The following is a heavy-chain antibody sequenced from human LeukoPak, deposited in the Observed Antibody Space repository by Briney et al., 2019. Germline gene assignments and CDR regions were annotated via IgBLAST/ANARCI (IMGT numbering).Heavy chain of an antibody. D-gene: IGHD6-13*01. CDR2: ISSSSSTI. CDR3: AREVVLQQQLVHPGHFDY. V-gene: IGHV3-48*04. CDR1: GFTFSSYS. Sequence: GGSLRLSCAASGFTFSSYSMNWVRQAPGKGLEWVSYISSSSSTIYYADSVKGRFTISRDNAKNSLYLQMNSLRAEDTAVYYCAREVVLQQQLVHPGHFDYWGQGTLVTVSS. J-gene: IGHJ4*02.